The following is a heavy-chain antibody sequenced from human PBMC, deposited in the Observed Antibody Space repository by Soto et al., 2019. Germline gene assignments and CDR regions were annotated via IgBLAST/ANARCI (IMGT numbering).Heavy chain of an antibody. CDR2: IYYSGST. V-gene: IGHV4-31*03. J-gene: IGHJ4*02. CDR1: GGSISSGGYY. CDR3: ARDVTGSFFDY. D-gene: IGHD1-20*01. Sequence: SETLSLTCTVSGGSISSGGYYWSWIRQHPGKGLEWIGYIYYSGSTYYNPSLKSRVTISVDTSKNQFSLKLSSVTAADTAVYYCARDVTGSFFDYWGQGTLVTVSS.